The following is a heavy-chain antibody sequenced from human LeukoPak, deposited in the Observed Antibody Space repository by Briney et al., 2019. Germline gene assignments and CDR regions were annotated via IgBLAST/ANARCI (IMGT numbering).Heavy chain of an antibody. J-gene: IGHJ4*02. V-gene: IGHV4-31*03. D-gene: IGHD5-18*01. CDR2: IYYSGST. CDR3: ASGLQLYSYGTIFDY. Sequence: SETLSLTGTVSGGSISGSSYYWSWIRQHPGKGLEWIGYIYYSGSTYYNPSLKSRVTISVDTSKNQSSLRLSSVTDADTAVYYCASGLQLYSYGTIFDYWGQGTLVTVSS. CDR1: GGSISGSSYY.